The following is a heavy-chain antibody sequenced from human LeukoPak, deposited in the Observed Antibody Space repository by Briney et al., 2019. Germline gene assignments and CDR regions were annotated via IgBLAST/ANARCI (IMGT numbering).Heavy chain of an antibody. J-gene: IGHJ5*02. V-gene: IGHV4-59*08. CDR1: GGSISSYY. Sequence: SETLSLTCTVSGGSISSYYWSWIRQPPGKGLEWIGYIYYSGSTNYNPSLKSRVTISVDTSKNQFSLKLSSVTAADTAVYYCARRVRLPVPYSSGWFDWFDPWGQGTLVTVSS. CDR3: ARRVRLPVPYSSGWFDWFDP. CDR2: IYYSGST. D-gene: IGHD6-19*01.